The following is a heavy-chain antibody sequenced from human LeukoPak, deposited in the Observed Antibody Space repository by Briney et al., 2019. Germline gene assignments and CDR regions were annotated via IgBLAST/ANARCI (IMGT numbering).Heavy chain of an antibody. V-gene: IGHV3-33*01. J-gene: IGHJ3*02. CDR2: IWYDGSNK. D-gene: IGHD6-13*01. CDR3: ARAIPGIAAAATGAFDI. Sequence: AGGSLRLSCAASGFTFSSYGMHWARQAPGKGREWGAVIWYDGSNKYYADSVKGRFTISRDNSKNTLYLQMNSLRAEDTAVYYCARAIPGIAAAATGAFDIWGQGTMVTVSS. CDR1: GFTFSSYG.